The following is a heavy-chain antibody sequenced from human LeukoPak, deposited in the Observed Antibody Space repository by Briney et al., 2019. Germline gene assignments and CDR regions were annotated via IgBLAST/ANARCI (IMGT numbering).Heavy chain of an antibody. D-gene: IGHD3-10*01. CDR3: ARKAGYYYGSGDF. CDR1: GFIFSNYG. V-gene: IGHV3-23*01. CDR2: IGGSGAST. J-gene: IGHJ4*02. Sequence: GGSLRLSCAASGFIFSNYGMHWVRQAPGKRLEWVSAIGGSGASTYYADSVKGRFTISRDNSKNTLYLQMNSLRAEDTAVYYCARKAGYYYGSGDFWGQGTLVTVSS.